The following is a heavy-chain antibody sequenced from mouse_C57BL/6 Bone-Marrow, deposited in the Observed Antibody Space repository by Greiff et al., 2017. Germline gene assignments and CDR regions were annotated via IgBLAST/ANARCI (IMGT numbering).Heavy chain of an antibody. Sequence: QVQLKESGPGILQSSQTLSLTCSFSGFSLSTSGMGVSWIRQPSGKGLEWLAHIYWDDDKRYNPSLKSRLTISKDTSRNQVFLKITSVDTADTATYYCARRPIYYYGSRYFDVWGTGTTVTVSS. CDR2: IYWDDDK. D-gene: IGHD1-1*01. CDR1: GFSLSTSGMG. J-gene: IGHJ1*03. V-gene: IGHV8-12*01. CDR3: ARRPIYYYGSRYFDV.